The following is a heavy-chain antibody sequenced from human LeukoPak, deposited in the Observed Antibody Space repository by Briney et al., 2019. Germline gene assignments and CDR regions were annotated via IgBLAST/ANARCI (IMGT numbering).Heavy chain of an antibody. CDR3: ARGGYSSSWWGLYY. D-gene: IGHD6-13*01. V-gene: IGHV1-2*02. Sequence: ASVKVSCKASGYTFTGYYMHWVRQAPGQGLEWMGWINPNSGGTNYAQKFQGRVTMTRNTSISTAYMELSSLRSEDTAVYYCARGGYSSSWWGLYYWGQGTLVTVSS. CDR1: GYTFTGYY. CDR2: INPNSGGT. J-gene: IGHJ4*02.